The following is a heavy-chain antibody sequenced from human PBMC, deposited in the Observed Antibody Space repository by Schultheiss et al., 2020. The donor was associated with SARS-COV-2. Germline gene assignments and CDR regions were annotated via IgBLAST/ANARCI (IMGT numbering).Heavy chain of an antibody. V-gene: IGHV3-33*03. CDR1: GFTFNTSG. Sequence: GGSLRLSCAASGFTFNTSGMAWVRQAPDKGLEWVTVIWHEGSKESYADSVKGRFTISRDNPRSSLYLQMNSLRVEDTAVFYCAKVLYTALVTPDYWGQGTLVTVS. CDR3: AKVLYTALVTPDY. J-gene: IGHJ4*02. D-gene: IGHD5-18*01. CDR2: IWHEGSKE.